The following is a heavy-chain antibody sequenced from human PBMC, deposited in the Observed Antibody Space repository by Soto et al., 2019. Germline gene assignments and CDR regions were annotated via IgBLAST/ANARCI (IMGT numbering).Heavy chain of an antibody. V-gene: IGHV3-74*01. CDR2: VNSDGSTT. CDR1: GFPFSSYW. J-gene: IGHJ4*02. Sequence: EVQLVESGGGLVQPGGSLRLSCAASGFPFSSYWIHWVRQGPGKGLVWVSRVNSDGSTTNYADSVKGRFTISRDNAKNTVYLQMNGLRAEDTAVYYCARGAYRDYYLDFWGQGTLVTVSS. CDR3: ARGAYRDYYLDF. D-gene: IGHD3-16*01.